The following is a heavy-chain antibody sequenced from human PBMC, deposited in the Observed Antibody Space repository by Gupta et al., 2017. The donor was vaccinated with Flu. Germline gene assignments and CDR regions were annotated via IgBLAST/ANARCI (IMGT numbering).Heavy chain of an antibody. CDR1: GFTFSSYA. D-gene: IGHD1-1*01. CDR2: ISGSGGSK. J-gene: IGHJ4*02. CDR3: AKDPSSNWNRGELDY. V-gene: IGHV3-23*01. Sequence: EVQLLESGGGLVQPGGSLRLSCAASGFTFSSYAMSWVLQSPGKGREWVSAISGSGGSKYYADSVKGRFTISRDNAKNTLYLQMNSLRAEDTAVYYCAKDPSSNWNRGELDYWGQGTLVTVSS.